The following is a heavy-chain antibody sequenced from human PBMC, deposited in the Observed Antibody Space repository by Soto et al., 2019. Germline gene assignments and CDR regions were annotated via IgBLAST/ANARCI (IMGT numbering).Heavy chain of an antibody. CDR2: IYYSGST. CDR1: GGSISSGGYY. Sequence: SETLSLTCTVSGGSISSGGYYWSWIRQHPGKGLEWIGYIYYSGSTYYNPSLKSRVTISVDTSKNQFSLKLSSVTAADTAVYYCARDGGYCSSTSCHEVTGGSSFDIWGQGTMVTVSS. D-gene: IGHD2-2*01. V-gene: IGHV4-31*03. J-gene: IGHJ3*02. CDR3: ARDGGYCSSTSCHEVTGGSSFDI.